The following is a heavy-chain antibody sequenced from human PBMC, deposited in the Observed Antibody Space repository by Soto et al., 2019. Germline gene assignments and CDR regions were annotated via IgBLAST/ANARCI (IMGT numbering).Heavy chain of an antibody. CDR1: GYTFTSYG. D-gene: IGHD1-1*01. CDR3: ARGRYGDY. V-gene: IGHV1-18*01. J-gene: IGHJ4*02. Sequence: QVHLVQSGAEVKKPGASVKVSCKASGYTFTSYGITWVRQAPGQGLEWMGWISAHNGNTDYAQKLQCRVIVTRDTTRSTAYMELRRLISDDTAVYYCARGRYGDYWGQGALVTVSS. CDR2: ISAHNGNT.